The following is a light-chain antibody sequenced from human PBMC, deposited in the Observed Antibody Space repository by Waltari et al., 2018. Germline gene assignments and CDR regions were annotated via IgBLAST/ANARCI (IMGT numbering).Light chain of an antibody. J-gene: IGLJ3*02. V-gene: IGLV2-23*02. CDR1: NSDIGKYDL. CDR3: CSFTDTSIWV. CDR2: EVT. Sequence: QSALTQPASVSGSPGQSITISCTGTNSDIGKYDLVSWYQQHPGKAPNLLIYEVTQRPSWVPNPFSGSKSGNTASLTISGLQPEDEANYYCCSFTDTSIWVFGGGTKLTVL.